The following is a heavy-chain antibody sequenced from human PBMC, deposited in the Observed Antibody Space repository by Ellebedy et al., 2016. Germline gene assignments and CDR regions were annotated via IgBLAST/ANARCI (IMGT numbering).Heavy chain of an antibody. CDR3: ARTNYYDSSGYYYYYYGMDV. D-gene: IGHD3-22*01. CDR2: IYPGDSDT. CDR1: GYSFTSYW. J-gene: IGHJ6*02. V-gene: IGHV5-51*01. Sequence: GGSLRLXCKGSGYSFTSYWIGWVRQMPGKGLEWMGIIYPGDSDTRYSPSFQGQVTISADKSISTAYLQWSSLKASDTAMYYCARTNYYDSSGYYYYYYGMDVWGQGTTVTVSS.